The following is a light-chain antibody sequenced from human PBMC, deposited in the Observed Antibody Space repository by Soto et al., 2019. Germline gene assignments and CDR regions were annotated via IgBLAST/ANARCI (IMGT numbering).Light chain of an antibody. J-gene: IGKJ4*01. CDR1: QSILYTSNEKNY. CDR3: QQYFGTPFT. Sequence: DIVLTQSPDSLALSLGERATISCRSSQSILYTSNEKNYLAWYRLRPGRPPKLLIYWASSRESGVPDRFSGSGSGTDFTLTISSLQAEDVAVYYCQQYFGTPFTFGGGTKVDIK. CDR2: WAS. V-gene: IGKV4-1*01.